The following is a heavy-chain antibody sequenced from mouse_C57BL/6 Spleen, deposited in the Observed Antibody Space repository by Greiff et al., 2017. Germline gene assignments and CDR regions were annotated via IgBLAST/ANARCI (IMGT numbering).Heavy chain of an antibody. CDR3: TRRGYGYDVEVPYAMDY. CDR2: IDPEDGDT. V-gene: IGHV14-1*01. Sequence: VQLQQSGAELVRPGASVKLSCTASGFNIKDYYMHWVKQRPEQGLEWIGRIDPEDGDTEYDPKFQGKATMTADTSSTTAYLQLSSLTSEDTAVYYCTRRGYGYDVEVPYAMDYWGKGTSVTVSS. CDR1: GFNIKDYY. D-gene: IGHD2-2*01. J-gene: IGHJ4*01.